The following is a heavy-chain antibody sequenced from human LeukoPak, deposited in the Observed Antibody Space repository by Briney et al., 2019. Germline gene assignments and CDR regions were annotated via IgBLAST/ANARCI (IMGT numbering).Heavy chain of an antibody. Sequence: PSETLSLTCTVSGGSINSNYYYWGWIRQPPGKGLEWIGSTYYSGHTYYNPSLKSRVTISVDTSKNQFSLKLSSVTAADTAVYYCARPVTMVRGLMRGPFDYWGQGTLVTVSS. J-gene: IGHJ4*02. V-gene: IGHV4-39*07. D-gene: IGHD3-10*01. CDR1: GGSINSNYYY. CDR2: TYYSGHT. CDR3: ARPVTMVRGLMRGPFDY.